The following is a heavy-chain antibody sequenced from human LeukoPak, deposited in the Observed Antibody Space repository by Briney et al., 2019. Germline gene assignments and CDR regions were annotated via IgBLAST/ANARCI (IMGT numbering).Heavy chain of an antibody. V-gene: IGHV1-2*02. CDR1: GYTFTGYY. Sequence: ASVKVSCKASGYTFTGYYMHWVRQAPGQGLEWMGWINPNSGGTNYAQKFQGRVTMTRDTSISTAYMELSRLRSDDTAVYYCARSLRSGVVAFDYWGQGILVTVSS. J-gene: IGHJ4*02. CDR3: ARSLRSGVVAFDY. D-gene: IGHD2-15*01. CDR2: INPNSGGT.